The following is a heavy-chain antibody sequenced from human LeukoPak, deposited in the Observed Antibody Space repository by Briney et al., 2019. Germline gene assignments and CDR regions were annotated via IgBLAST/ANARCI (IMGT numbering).Heavy chain of an antibody. CDR1: GYTFTSYG. CDR2: ISAYNGNT. Sequence: GASVKVSCKASGYTFTSYGISCVRQGPGQGLEWMGGISAYNGNTKYAQRLQGRVTMTTDTSTTTAYVELRSLRPDDTAVYYCARDLLQYFDWLTMAGYWGQGTLVSVSS. D-gene: IGHD3-9*01. J-gene: IGHJ4*02. CDR3: ARDLLQYFDWLTMAGY. V-gene: IGHV1-18*01.